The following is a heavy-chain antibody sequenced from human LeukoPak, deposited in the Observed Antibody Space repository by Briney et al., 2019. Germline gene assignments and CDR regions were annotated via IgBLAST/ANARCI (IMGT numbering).Heavy chain of an antibody. D-gene: IGHD3-3*01. J-gene: IGHJ4*02. Sequence: PGGSLRLSCAASGFTFSCYWMSWVRQAPGKGLEWVANIKQDRCEKYYVDSVKGRFTIYRDNAKNSLYLQMNSLRAEDTAVYCCARDLRTWSYWGQGTLVTVSS. CDR1: GFTFSCYW. CDR3: ARDLRTWSY. CDR2: IKQDRCEK. V-gene: IGHV3-7*01.